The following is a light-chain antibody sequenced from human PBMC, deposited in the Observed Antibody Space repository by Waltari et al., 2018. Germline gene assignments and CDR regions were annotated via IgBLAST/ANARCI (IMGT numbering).Light chain of an antibody. CDR3: QQHATSPT. CDR1: QSVSGSY. V-gene: IGKV3-20*01. CDR2: GAS. J-gene: IGKJ4*01. Sequence: VLTQSPGILSLSPGERATLPCRASQSVSGSYLAWYQQKPGQPPRLLIYGASIRATGIPDRFSGSGSGTDFYLSISRLEPEDFAVYYCQQHATSPTFGGGTRVAIK.